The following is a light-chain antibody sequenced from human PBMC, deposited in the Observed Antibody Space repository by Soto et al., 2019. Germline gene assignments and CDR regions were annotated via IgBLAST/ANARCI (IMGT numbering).Light chain of an antibody. J-gene: IGKJ1*01. CDR2: GAS. CDR3: QQYNNCPRT. V-gene: IGKV3-15*01. CDR1: QSVSSD. Sequence: VLTQCPATLSLSPGESSTLSHMASQSVSSDLAWYHQKPGQAPRLLIYGASTRATGIPDRFSGSGSGTEFTLTISSLQSEDFAVYYCQQYNNCPRTFGQGTKVDIK.